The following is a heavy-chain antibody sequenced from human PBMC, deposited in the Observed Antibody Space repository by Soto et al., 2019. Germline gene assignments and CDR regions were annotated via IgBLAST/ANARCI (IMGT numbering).Heavy chain of an antibody. CDR1: GFTFSDYF. Sequence: GGSLRLSCAASGFTFSDYFMTWIRQAPGKGLEWVSYISSSGTTIFYADSVQGRFTISRDNAKKSLYLELNSLRAEDTAVYYCARSPYSSGYYYAIDYWGQGTQVTVSS. D-gene: IGHD3-22*01. CDR3: ARSPYSSGYYYAIDY. V-gene: IGHV3-11*01. CDR2: ISSSGTTI. J-gene: IGHJ4*02.